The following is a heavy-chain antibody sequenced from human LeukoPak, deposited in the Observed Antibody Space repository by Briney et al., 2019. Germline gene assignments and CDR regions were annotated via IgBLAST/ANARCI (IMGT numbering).Heavy chain of an antibody. CDR2: IRSKANSYAT. J-gene: IGHJ6*03. CDR1: GFTFSGSA. V-gene: IGHV3-73*01. Sequence: PGGSLRLSCAASGFTFSGSAMDWVRQASGKGLEWVGRIRSKANSYATAYAASVKGRFTISRDDSKNTAYLQMNSLKTEDTAVYYCRIVVVPAAISHLRGGYMDVWGKGTTVTVSS. D-gene: IGHD2-2*01. CDR3: RIVVVPAAISHLRGGYMDV.